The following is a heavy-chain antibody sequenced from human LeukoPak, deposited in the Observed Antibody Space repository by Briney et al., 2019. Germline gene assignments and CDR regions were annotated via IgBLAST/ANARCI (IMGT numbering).Heavy chain of an antibody. CDR3: AKAACGSTSCHPDH. D-gene: IGHD2-2*01. V-gene: IGHV3-30*18. CDR1: GFTLSTYA. CDR2: VSYDGSTE. J-gene: IGHJ4*02. Sequence: GRSLRLSCAASGFTLSTYAMHWVRQAPGKGLEWVAVVSYDGSTEYYEDSGKGRFAISRDNSMNTLYLQINSLRAEDTAVYSRAKAACGSTSCHPDHWGQGTPVTVSS.